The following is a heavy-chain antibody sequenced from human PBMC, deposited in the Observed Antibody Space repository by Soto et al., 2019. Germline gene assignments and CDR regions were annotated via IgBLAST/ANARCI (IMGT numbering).Heavy chain of an antibody. V-gene: IGHV3-30-3*01. J-gene: IGHJ6*02. Sequence: GGSLRLSCAASGFTFSSYAMHWVRQAPGKGLEWVAVISYDGSNKYYADSVKGRFTISRDNSKNTLYLQMNSLRAEDTAVYYCARRNYGMDVWGQGTRVTVSS. CDR3: ARRNYGMDV. CDR1: GFTFSSYA. CDR2: ISYDGSNK.